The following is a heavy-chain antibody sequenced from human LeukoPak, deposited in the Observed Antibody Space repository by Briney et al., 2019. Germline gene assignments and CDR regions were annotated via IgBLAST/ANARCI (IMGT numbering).Heavy chain of an antibody. CDR3: ARDVLHRIHYDSSAYYPGSSY. Sequence: VASVKVSCKASGYTFTDYYILWVRQAPGQGLEWMGWISAYNGNTNYAQKLQGRVTMTTDTSTSTAYMELRSLRSDDTAVYYCARDVLHRIHYDSSAYYPGSSYWGQGTLVTVSS. V-gene: IGHV1-18*04. D-gene: IGHD3-22*01. CDR1: GYTFTDYY. CDR2: ISAYNGNT. J-gene: IGHJ4*02.